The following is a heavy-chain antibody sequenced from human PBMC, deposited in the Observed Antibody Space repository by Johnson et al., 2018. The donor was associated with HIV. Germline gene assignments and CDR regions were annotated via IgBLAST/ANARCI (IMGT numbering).Heavy chain of an antibody. J-gene: IGHJ3*02. D-gene: IGHD1-26*01. Sequence: QVQLVESGGGLVKPGGSLRLSCAVSGFTFSDHYMSWIRQAPGKGLEWVSYISSSCSSIYYADSVKGRFTISRDNAKNSLYLQMNSLRAEDTAVYYCAREGSVGATIFTMFDAFDIWGQGTMVTVSS. CDR1: GFTFSDHY. V-gene: IGHV3-11*04. CDR2: ISSSCSSI. CDR3: AREGSVGATIFTMFDAFDI.